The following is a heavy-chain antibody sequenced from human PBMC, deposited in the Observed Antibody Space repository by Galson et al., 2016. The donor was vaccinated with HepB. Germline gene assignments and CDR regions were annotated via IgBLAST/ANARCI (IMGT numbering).Heavy chain of an antibody. Sequence: SLRLSCAVSGFTFSSYWMSWVRQGPGKGPEWVANINPDGSQTYYVDSVKGRFNISKDNAKNSLYLRMNSLRADDTAVYYCARDPMRFAFDLWGQGTMVTVSS. CDR3: ARDPMRFAFDL. CDR2: INPDGSQT. V-gene: IGHV3-7*01. CDR1: GFTFSSYW. J-gene: IGHJ3*01.